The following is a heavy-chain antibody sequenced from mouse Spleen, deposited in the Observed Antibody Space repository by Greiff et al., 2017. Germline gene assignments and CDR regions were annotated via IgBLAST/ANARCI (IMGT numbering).Heavy chain of an antibody. Sequence: EVQLQQSGPELVKPGDSVKISCKASGYSFTGYFMNWVMQSHGKSLEWIGRINPYNGDTFYNQKFKGKATLTVDKSSSTAHMELRSLTSEDSAVYYCARSYYGNYDYAMDYWGQGTSVTVSS. D-gene: IGHD2-10*01. J-gene: IGHJ4*01. CDR3: ARSYYGNYDYAMDY. V-gene: IGHV1-20*01. CDR1: GYSFTGYF. CDR2: INPYNGDT.